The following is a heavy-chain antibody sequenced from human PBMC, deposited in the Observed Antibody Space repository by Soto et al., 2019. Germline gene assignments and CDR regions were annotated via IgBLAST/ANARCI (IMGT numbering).Heavy chain of an antibody. J-gene: IGHJ6*02. V-gene: IGHV5-51*01. D-gene: IGHD2-21*02. CDR3: ATAAYCGGACYSNYYYYYGMEV. CDR1: GYLFTSYC. CDR2: IYPGDSDT. Sequence: PVESLNISCKGSGYLFTSYCIGWVRQMPGKGLEWMGIIYPGDSDTRYSPSFQGQVTISADKSISTAYLQWSSLKASDTAMYYCATAAYCGGACYSNYYYYYGMEVWGQGTTVT.